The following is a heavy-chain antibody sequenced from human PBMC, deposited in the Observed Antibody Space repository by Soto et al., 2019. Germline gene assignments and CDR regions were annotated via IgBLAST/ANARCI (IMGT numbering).Heavy chain of an antibody. J-gene: IGHJ4*02. CDR1: GFTFSSYA. D-gene: IGHD6-13*01. CDR2: ISGSGGST. V-gene: IGHV3-23*01. Sequence: GGSLILSCAASGFTFSSYAMSWVRQAPGKGLEWVSAISGSGGSTYYADSVKGRFTISRDNSKNTLYLQMNSLRAEDTAVYYWAKDRLAAAGFDYWGQGTLVTVSS. CDR3: AKDRLAAAGFDY.